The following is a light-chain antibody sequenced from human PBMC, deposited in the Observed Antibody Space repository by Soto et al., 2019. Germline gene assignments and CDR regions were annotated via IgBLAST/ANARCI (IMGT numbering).Light chain of an antibody. CDR2: DAS. J-gene: IGKJ2*01. CDR3: QQYNPYGT. Sequence: DIQMTQSPSTLSASVGDRVTIICWASQSIGNWLAWYQQKPGKAPKLLIYDASGLERGVPSRFSGSGSGTEFTLNISGLQPDEYATYYCQQYNPYGTFGQGTK. CDR1: QSIGNW. V-gene: IGKV1-5*02.